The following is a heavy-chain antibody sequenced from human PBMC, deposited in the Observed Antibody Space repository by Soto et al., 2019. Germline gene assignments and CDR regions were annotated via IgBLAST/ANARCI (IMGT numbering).Heavy chain of an antibody. CDR2: ISSSSGTI. J-gene: IGHJ4*02. Sequence: EVQLVESGGGLVQPGGSLRLSCAASGFTFSGYNMNWVRQAPGKGLEWVSYISSSSGTIYYADSVKGRFTISRDNAKNSLYMQMNSLRAEDTAVYYCANPRGDYDSSGYPTPDYWGQGTLVTVSS. CDR1: GFTFSGYN. D-gene: IGHD3-22*01. V-gene: IGHV3-48*01. CDR3: ANPRGDYDSSGYPTPDY.